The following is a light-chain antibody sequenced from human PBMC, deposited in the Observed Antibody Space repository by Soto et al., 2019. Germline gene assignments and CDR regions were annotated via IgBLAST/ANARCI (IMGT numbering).Light chain of an antibody. CDR1: ESLFGF. CDR3: QSYNDWPFA. CDR2: GVS. Sequence: DIVLTQSPATLSVSPGDTVTLSCGASESLFGFLAWYQQKPGQAPRLLMYGVSTRATGIPARFSGGGSATDFTLTISSLQSEDSAFYFCQSYNDWPFASGLGTRLEI. V-gene: IGKV3-15*01. J-gene: IGKJ2*01.